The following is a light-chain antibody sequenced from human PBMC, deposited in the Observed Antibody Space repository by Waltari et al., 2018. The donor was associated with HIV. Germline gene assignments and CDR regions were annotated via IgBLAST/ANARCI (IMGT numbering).Light chain of an antibody. CDR2: DAS. CDR3: QQRSNWPRT. Sequence: EIVLTQSPATLSLSPGERATLSCRASQRVSSYLAWFQQKPGQAPRLLIYDASNRATGIPARFSGSVSGTDFILTISSLEPEDFAVYYCQQRSNWPRTFGQGTKVEIK. CDR1: QRVSSY. V-gene: IGKV3-11*01. J-gene: IGKJ1*01.